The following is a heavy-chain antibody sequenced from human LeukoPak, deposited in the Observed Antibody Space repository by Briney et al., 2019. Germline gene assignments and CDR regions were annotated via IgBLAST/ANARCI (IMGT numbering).Heavy chain of an antibody. V-gene: IGHV3-53*01. D-gene: IGHD5-24*01. Sequence: GGSLRLSCAASGFTVSSNYMSWIRQAPGKGLEWVSVIYSGGSTYYADSVKGRFTISRDNAKNSLYLQMNSLRAEDAAVYYCTTRRDGTVWGQGTMVTVSS. CDR2: IYSGGST. J-gene: IGHJ3*01. CDR1: GFTVSSNY. CDR3: TTRRDGTV.